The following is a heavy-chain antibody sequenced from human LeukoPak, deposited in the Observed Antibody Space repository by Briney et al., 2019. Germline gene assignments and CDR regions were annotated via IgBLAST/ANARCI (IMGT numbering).Heavy chain of an antibody. J-gene: IGHJ4*02. V-gene: IGHV1-46*01. CDR2: INPSGGST. CDR1: GYTFTSYY. D-gene: IGHD5-18*01. Sequence: GASVKVSCKASGYTFTSYYMHWVRQAPGQGLEWMGIINPSGGSTSYAQKFQGRVTMTRDMSTSTAYMELSRLGSDDTAVYYCARDFRENVDTAMVIFDYWGQGTLVTVSS. CDR3: ARDFRENVDTAMVIFDY.